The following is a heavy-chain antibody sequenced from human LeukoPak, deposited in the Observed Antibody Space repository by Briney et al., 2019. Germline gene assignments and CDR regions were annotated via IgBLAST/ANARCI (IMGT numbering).Heavy chain of an antibody. J-gene: IGHJ6*02. CDR2: FYSGGST. V-gene: IGHV3-53*01. Sequence: PGGSLRLSCAASGFTVSGNYMSWVRQAPGKGLEWVSVFYSGGSTYYAASVKGRFTISRDNSKNTLSLQMNSMRAEDTAVYFCAKVEWNYVAYYYYGMDVWGQRTTVTVSS. CDR1: GFTVSGNY. D-gene: IGHD1-7*01. CDR3: AKVEWNYVAYYYYGMDV.